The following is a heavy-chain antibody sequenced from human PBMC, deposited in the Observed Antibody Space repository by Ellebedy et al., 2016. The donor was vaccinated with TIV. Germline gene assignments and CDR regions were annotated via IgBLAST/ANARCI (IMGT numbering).Heavy chain of an antibody. CDR2: ISDSGGYT. D-gene: IGHD5-18*01. V-gene: IGHV3-23*01. CDR1: RFTFSGYA. J-gene: IGHJ1*01. CDR3: ARGLYSYGFAEYLQH. Sequence: PGGSLRLSCSASRFTFSGYAMSRVRQAPGKGLEWVSAISDSGGYTYYADSVKGRFTISRDNSKNTLYLQMNSLRAEDTAVYFCARGLYSYGFAEYLQHWGQGTLVTVSS.